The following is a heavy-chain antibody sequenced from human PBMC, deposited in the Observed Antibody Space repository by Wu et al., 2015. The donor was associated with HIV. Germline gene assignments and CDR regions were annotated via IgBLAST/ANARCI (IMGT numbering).Heavy chain of an antibody. CDR3: AVSYYDARGYSPLYYFDY. CDR2: IATHNGNT. CDR1: GYSFSDYG. Sequence: LVQSGTETKKPGASVKVSCKASGYSFSDYGISWVRQAPGQGLEWMGWIATHNGNTNSAQKVQGRVTLTAETSTSTAFMELRSLRSDDTAVYYCAVSYYDARGYSPLYYFDYWGQGTLVTVSS. V-gene: IGHV1-18*01. J-gene: IGHJ4*02. D-gene: IGHD3-22*01.